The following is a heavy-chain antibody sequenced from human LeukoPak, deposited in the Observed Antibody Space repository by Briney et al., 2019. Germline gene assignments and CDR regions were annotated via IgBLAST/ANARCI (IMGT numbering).Heavy chain of an antibody. CDR1: GGSISSSSYY. V-gene: IGHV4-39*07. D-gene: IGHD3-16*01. Sequence: SETLSLTCTVSGGSISSSSYYWGWIRQPPGKGLEWIGSIYYSGSTYYNPSLKSRVTISVDTSKNQFSLKLSSVTAADTAVYYCARDNGGADDYWGQGTLVTVSS. J-gene: IGHJ4*02. CDR2: IYYSGST. CDR3: ARDNGGADDY.